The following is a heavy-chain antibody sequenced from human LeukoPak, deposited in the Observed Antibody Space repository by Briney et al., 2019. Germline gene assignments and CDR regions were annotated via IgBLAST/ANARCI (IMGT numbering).Heavy chain of an antibody. CDR3: AGIGYDYVWGSYRQGFDY. CDR2: INHSGST. D-gene: IGHD3-16*02. Sequence: SETLSLTCAVYGGSFSGYYWSWIRQPPGKGLEWIGEINHSGSTNYNPSLKSRVTISVDTSKNQFSLKLSSVTAADTAVYYCAGIGYDYVWGSYRQGFDYWGQGTLVTVSS. J-gene: IGHJ4*02. CDR1: GGSFSGYY. V-gene: IGHV4-34*01.